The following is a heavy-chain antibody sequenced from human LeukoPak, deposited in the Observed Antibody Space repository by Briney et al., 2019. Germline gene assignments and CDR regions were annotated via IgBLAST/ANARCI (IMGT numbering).Heavy chain of an antibody. CDR2: IYHSGST. CDR1: GGSISSSNW. J-gene: IGHJ4*02. D-gene: IGHD3-10*01. Sequence: SETLSLTCAVSGGSISSSNWWSWVRQPPGKGLEWIGEIYHSGSTNYKPSLKSRVTISVDKSKNQFSLKLSSVTAADTAVYYCAGGRYYGSGSYYDYWGQGTLVTVSS. V-gene: IGHV4-4*02. CDR3: AGGRYYGSGSYYDY.